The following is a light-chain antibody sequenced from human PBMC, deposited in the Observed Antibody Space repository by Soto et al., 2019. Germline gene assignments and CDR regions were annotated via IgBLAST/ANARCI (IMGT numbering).Light chain of an antibody. V-gene: IGKV1-33*01. Sequence: DIQMTQSPSSLYASVGDRVTITCQASQDISNYLNWYQQKPGKAPKLLIYDASNLETGVPSRFSGSGSGTDFTFNISSLQPEDIATYYCQQYDNIPTFGQGTKVDIX. CDR2: DAS. CDR3: QQYDNIPT. J-gene: IGKJ1*01. CDR1: QDISNY.